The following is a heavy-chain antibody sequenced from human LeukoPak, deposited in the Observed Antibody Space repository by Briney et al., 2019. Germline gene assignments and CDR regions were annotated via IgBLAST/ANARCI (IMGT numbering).Heavy chain of an antibody. CDR1: GYSFTSYW. J-gene: IGHJ4*02. D-gene: IGHD3-22*01. CDR2: IYPGDSDT. V-gene: IGHV5-51*01. Sequence: GESLKISCKGSGYSFTSYWIGWVRQMPGKGLEWMGLIYPGDSDTRYSPSFQGQVTISADKSISTAYVQWDSLKASDTAIYYCARHLAYYDFSSYPYYFDSWGQGTLVTVSS. CDR3: ARHLAYYDFSSYPYYFDS.